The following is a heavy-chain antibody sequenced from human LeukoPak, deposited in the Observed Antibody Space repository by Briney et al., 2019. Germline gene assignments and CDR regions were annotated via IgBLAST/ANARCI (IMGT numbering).Heavy chain of an antibody. CDR3: AREYDYVWGSYRYTLDY. J-gene: IGHJ4*02. CDR2: INPNSGGT. V-gene: IGHV1-2*02. Sequence: ASVKVSCKASGYTFTGYYMHWVRQAPGQGLEWMGWINPNSGGTNYAQKFQGRVTMTRDTSISTAYMELSRLRSDDTAVYYCAREYDYVWGSYRYTLDYWGQGTLVTVSS. D-gene: IGHD3-16*02. CDR1: GYTFTGYY.